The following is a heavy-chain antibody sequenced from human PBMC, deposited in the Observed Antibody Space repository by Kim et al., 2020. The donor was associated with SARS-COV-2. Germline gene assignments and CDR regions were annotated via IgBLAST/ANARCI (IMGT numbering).Heavy chain of an antibody. D-gene: IGHD6-13*01. J-gene: IGHJ3*02. V-gene: IGHV5-10-1*01. CDR3: ARHEIAAAGTGDAFGI. CDR2: IDPSDSYT. CDR1: GYSFTSYW. Sequence: GESLKISCKGSGYSFTSYWISWVRQMPGKGLEWMGRIDPSDSYTNYSPSFQGHVTISADKSISTAYLQWSSLKASDTAMYYCARHEIAAAGTGDAFGIWGQGTMVTVSS.